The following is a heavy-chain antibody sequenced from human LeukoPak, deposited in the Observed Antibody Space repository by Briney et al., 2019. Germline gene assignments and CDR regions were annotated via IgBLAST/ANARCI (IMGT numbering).Heavy chain of an antibody. D-gene: IGHD3-22*01. V-gene: IGHV1-18*01. Sequence: ASVKVSCKASGYTFTSYGISWVRQAPGQGLEWMGWISAYNGNTNYAQKLQGRVTMTRDTSTSTVYMELSSLRSEDTAVYYCARSYYYDSSGYFKSSAFDIWGQGTMVTVSS. CDR2: ISAYNGNT. J-gene: IGHJ3*02. CDR1: GYTFTSYG. CDR3: ARSYYYDSSGYFKSSAFDI.